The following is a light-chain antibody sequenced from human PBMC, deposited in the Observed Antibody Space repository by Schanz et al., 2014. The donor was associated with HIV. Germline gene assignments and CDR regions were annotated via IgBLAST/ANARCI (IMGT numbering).Light chain of an antibody. CDR2: RSS. CDR1: QSVSSY. J-gene: IGKJ1*01. V-gene: IGKV3-11*01. Sequence: EIVLTQSPATLSLSPGERATLSCRASQSVSSYLAWYQQKPGQAPRLLIYRSSTRATGIPARFSGSGSGTEFTLTISSLQPEDFAIYYCQQSYQTPPTFGQGTKVEIK. CDR3: QQSYQTPPT.